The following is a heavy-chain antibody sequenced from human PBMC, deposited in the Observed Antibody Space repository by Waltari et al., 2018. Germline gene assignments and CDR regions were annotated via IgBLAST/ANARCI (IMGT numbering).Heavy chain of an antibody. CDR3: ARLGGDGDSLGD. V-gene: IGHV1-8*03. D-gene: IGHD4-17*01. CDR1: GGTFSSYA. Sequence: QVQLVQSGAEVKKPGSSVKVSCKASGGTFSSYAISWVRQAPGQGLEWMGWMNPNMSNTGNAYKFQGGVTITRDSAICTAYMELSSLRSEDTAVYYCARLGGDGDSLGDWGQGTLVTVSS. J-gene: IGHJ4*02. CDR2: MNPNMSNT.